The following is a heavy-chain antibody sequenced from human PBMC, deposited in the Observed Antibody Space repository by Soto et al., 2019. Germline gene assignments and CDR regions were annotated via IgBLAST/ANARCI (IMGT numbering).Heavy chain of an antibody. CDR3: ARDRFDYWSHMFYGLDV. V-gene: IGHV4-34*01. J-gene: IGHJ6*02. Sequence: PSETLSLTCGVYGGSFSAYSWTWLRQSPGKGLEWIGETTHGGSTDYMSALKSRLVMSVDTSKNQFSLRVTSVTAADAAVYFCARDRFDYWSHMFYGLDVWGQGTTVTVSS. CDR1: GGSFSAYS. CDR2: TTHGGST. D-gene: IGHD3-3*01.